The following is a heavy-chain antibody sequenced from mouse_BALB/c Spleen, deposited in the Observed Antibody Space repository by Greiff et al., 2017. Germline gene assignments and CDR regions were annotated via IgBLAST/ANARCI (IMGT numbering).Heavy chain of an antibody. D-gene: IGHD2-3*01. CDR2: ISYSGST. CDR3: ASRDGYYLFDY. V-gene: IGHV3-2*02. Sequence: EVQRVESGPGLVKPSQSLSLTCTVTGYSITSDYAWNWIRQFPGNKLEWMGYISYSGSTSYNPSLKSRISITRDTSKNQFFLQLNSVTTEDTATYYCASRDGYYLFDYWGQGTTLTVSS. CDR1: GYSITSDYA. J-gene: IGHJ2*01.